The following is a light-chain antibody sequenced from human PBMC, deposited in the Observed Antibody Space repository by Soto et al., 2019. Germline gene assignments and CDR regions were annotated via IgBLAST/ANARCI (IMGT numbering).Light chain of an antibody. CDR3: QQSFSVPIT. Sequence: DIQMTQSPSSLSASVGDRVTITCRASQSIAGYLSWYQQRPGKAPKFLIYSASSLQRGVPSRFSGSGSGTDFSLPINGLQPEDFATSFCQQSFSVPITFGQGTRLEIK. V-gene: IGKV1-39*01. CDR1: QSIAGY. CDR2: SAS. J-gene: IGKJ5*01.